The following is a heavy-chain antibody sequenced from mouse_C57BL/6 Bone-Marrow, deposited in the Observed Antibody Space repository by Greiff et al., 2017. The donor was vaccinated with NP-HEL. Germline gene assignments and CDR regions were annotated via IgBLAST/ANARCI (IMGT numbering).Heavy chain of an antibody. CDR2: SRNKANDYTT. CDR1: GFTFSDFY. V-gene: IGHV7-1*01. Sequence: EVKLVESGGGLVQSGRSLRLSCATSGFTFSDFYMEWVRQAPGKGLEWIAASRNKANDYTTEYSASVKGRFIVSRDTSQSILYHQMNAMRAEDTAIYYCARDNPYAMDYWGQGTSVTVSS. J-gene: IGHJ4*01. CDR3: ARDNPYAMDY.